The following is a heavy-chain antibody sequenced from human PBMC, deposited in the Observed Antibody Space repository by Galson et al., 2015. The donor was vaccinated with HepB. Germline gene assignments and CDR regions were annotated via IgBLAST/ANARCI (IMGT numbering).Heavy chain of an antibody. CDR2: ISSSSSYT. Sequence: SLRLSCAASGFTFSDYYMSWIRQAPGKGLEWVSYISSSSSYTNYADSVKGRFTISRDNAKNSLYLQMNSLRAEDTAVYYCARDNPTYGMDVWGQGTTVTVSS. CDR1: GFTFSDYY. V-gene: IGHV3-11*06. CDR3: ARDNPTYGMDV. D-gene: IGHD1-14*01. J-gene: IGHJ6*02.